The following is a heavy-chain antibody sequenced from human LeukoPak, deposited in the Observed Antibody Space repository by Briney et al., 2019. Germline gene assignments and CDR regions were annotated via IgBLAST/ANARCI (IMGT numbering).Heavy chain of an antibody. CDR1: GFTFSDYY. V-gene: IGHV3-11*01. J-gene: IGHJ5*02. Sequence: GGSLRLSCAASGFTFSDYYMSWIRQAPGKGPEWVSYISSSGSTIYYADSVKGRFTISRDNAKNSLYLQMNSLRAEDTAVYYCARDRTYYYDSSGYKNWFDPWGQGTLVTVSS. CDR2: ISSSGSTI. D-gene: IGHD3-22*01. CDR3: ARDRTYYYDSSGYKNWFDP.